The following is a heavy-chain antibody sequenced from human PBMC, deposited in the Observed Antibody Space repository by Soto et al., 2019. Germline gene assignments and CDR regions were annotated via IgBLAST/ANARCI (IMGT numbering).Heavy chain of an antibody. Sequence: GGSLRLSCAASGFTFSSYGMHWVRPAPGKGLEWVAVIWYDGSNKYYADSVKGQVTISADKSISTAYLQWSSLKASDTAMYYCARGPGLELNLFDYWGQGTLVTVSS. CDR3: ARGPGLELNLFDY. D-gene: IGHD1-7*01. CDR2: IWYDGSNK. J-gene: IGHJ4*02. CDR1: GFTFSSYG. V-gene: IGHV3-33*01.